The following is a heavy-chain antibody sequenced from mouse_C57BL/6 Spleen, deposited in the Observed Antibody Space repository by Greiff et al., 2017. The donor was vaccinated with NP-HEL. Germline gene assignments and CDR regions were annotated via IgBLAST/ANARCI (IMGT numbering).Heavy chain of an antibody. CDR3: ATYGSSPAWFAY. J-gene: IGHJ3*01. V-gene: IGHV1-9*01. CDR2: ILPGSVST. Sequence: VQLQQSGAELMKPGASVKLSCKATGYTFTGYWIEWVKQRPGHGLEWIGEILPGSVSTNYNEKFKGKATFTADTSSNTAYRQLSSLTTEDSAIYYFATYGSSPAWFAYWGQVTLVTVSA. CDR1: GYTFTGYW. D-gene: IGHD1-1*01.